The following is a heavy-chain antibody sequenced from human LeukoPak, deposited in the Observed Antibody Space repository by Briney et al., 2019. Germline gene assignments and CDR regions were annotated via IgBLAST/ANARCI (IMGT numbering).Heavy chain of an antibody. Sequence: GGSLRLSCTASGFTLRNYWMHWVRQVPGKRLVWVSRISGDGSVTNYADSVQGRFTISRDNAKNILYLRINSLRSEDTAVCYCARYSSSSGGASYYLDYWGHGTLVTVSS. CDR2: ISGDGSVT. D-gene: IGHD6-6*01. CDR3: ARYSSSSGGASYYLDY. V-gene: IGHV3-74*01. J-gene: IGHJ4*01. CDR1: GFTLRNYW.